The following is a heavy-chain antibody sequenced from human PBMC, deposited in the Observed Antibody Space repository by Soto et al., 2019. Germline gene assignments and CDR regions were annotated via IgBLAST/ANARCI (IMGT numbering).Heavy chain of an antibody. CDR2: IYHSGTT. J-gene: IGHJ6*02. D-gene: IGHD3-10*01. V-gene: IGHV4-31*03. Sequence: QVQLQESGPGLVKPSETLSLSCNVSGGSISSDDFFWSWVRQQPARGLEWIGYIYHSGTTYYNPYLQSRITISVHTAKNQFSLKLRSVTAADTAVYFCARDEDHGSGLSGGMDVWGQGTAVTVS. CDR3: ARDEDHGSGLSGGMDV. CDR1: GGSISSDDFF.